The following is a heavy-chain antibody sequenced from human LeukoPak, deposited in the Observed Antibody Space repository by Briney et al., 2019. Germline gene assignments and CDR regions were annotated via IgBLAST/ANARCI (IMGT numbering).Heavy chain of an antibody. V-gene: IGHV1-69*06. D-gene: IGHD1-26*01. CDR1: GGTFSSYA. CDR3: AREGGSYYYYYMDV. CDR2: IIPIFGTA. Sequence: ASVKVSCKASGGTFSSYAISWVRQAPGQGLEWMGGIIPIFGTANYAQKFQGRVTITADKSTSTAYMELSSLRSEDTAVYYCAREGGSYYYYYMDVWGKGTTVTISS. J-gene: IGHJ6*03.